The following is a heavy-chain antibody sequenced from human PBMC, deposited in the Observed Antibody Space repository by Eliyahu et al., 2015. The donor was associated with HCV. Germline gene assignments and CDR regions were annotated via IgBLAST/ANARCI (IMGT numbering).Heavy chain of an antibody. D-gene: IGHD2-15*01. CDR3: AKDRDLLIY. V-gene: IGHV3-23*01. Sequence: EVQLLESGGRWVQPGKSLRLSCVXSGFAFSNRAMSWVRQAPGKGLEWVASINVSGRNTYFADSVKGRFTVSRDNSKNTVYLQMNSLRADDTAVYFCAKDRDLLIYWGQGTLVTVSS. CDR2: INVSGRNT. CDR1: GFAFSNRA. J-gene: IGHJ4*02.